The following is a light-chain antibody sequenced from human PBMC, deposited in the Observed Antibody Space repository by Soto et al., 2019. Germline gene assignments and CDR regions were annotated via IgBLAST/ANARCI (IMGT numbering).Light chain of an antibody. CDR3: QQYGSSPPDLIVT. Sequence: EIVLTQSPGTLSLSPGERATLSCRASQSVSSSHLAWYQQKPGQAPRLLIYGASSRATGIPDRFSGSGSGTDFTLTISRLEPEDFAVYYCQQYGSSPPDLIVTFGQGTKVEIK. CDR2: GAS. V-gene: IGKV3-20*01. CDR1: QSVSSSH. J-gene: IGKJ1*01.